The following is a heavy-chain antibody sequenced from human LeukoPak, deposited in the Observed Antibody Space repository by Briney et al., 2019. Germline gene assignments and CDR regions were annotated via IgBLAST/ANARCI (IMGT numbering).Heavy chain of an antibody. CDR3: ARGYCSSTSCYLDY. D-gene: IGHD2-2*01. Sequence: SETLSLTCTVSGGSISSYYWSWMPQPPGKGLMWIGYIYNSVSTNYNPSLKSRVTISVDTSKNQFSLKLSSVTAADTAVYYCARGYCSSTSCYLDYWGQGTLVTVSS. CDR1: GGSISSYY. J-gene: IGHJ4*02. V-gene: IGHV4-59*01. CDR2: IYNSVST.